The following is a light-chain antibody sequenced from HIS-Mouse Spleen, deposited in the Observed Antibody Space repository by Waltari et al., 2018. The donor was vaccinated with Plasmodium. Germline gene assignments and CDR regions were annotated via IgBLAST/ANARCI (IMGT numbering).Light chain of an antibody. J-gene: IGKJ1*01. Sequence: DIQMTQSPSTLSASVGDRVTITCRASQSISSRLAWYQQKPGKAPKLLIYKASSLESGVPSRFSGSGSGTEFTLTISSLQHDDFATYYCQQYNSYSWTFGQGTKVEIK. CDR2: KAS. CDR3: QQYNSYSWT. V-gene: IGKV1-5*03. CDR1: QSISSR.